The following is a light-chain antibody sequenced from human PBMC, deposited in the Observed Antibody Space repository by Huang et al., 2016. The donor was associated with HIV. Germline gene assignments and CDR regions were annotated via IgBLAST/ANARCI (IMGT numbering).Light chain of an antibody. CDR2: GAS. J-gene: IGKJ1*01. V-gene: IGKV1-12*01. CDR3: QQSSSFPRT. CDR1: QGISSW. Sequence: DIQMTQSPSSVSASVGDRVTITCRASQGISSWLAWYQQKPGIAPKLRVYGASTLQRGVPSRFSGSGFGTEFTLTINILQPEDFATYYCQQSSSFPRTFGQGTKVEIK.